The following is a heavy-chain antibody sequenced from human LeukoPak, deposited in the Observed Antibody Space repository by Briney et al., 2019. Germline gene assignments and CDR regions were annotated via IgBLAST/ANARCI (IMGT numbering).Heavy chain of an antibody. D-gene: IGHD5-12*01. V-gene: IGHV3-23*01. CDR1: GFTFSSYA. CDR2: ISDSGGST. Sequence: PGGSLRLSCAASGFTFSSYAMSWVRQAPGKGLEWVSGISDSGGSTHHADSVKGRFTISRDNSKNTLYLQMNSLRAEDTALYYCAKAGGYDLRYYYYMDVWGKGTTVTVSS. J-gene: IGHJ6*03. CDR3: AKAGGYDLRYYYYMDV.